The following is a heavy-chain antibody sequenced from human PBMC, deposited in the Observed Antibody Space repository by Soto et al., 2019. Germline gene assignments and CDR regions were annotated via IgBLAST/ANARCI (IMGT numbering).Heavy chain of an antibody. J-gene: IGHJ3*02. D-gene: IGHD1-26*01. CDR2: INPNSGGT. Sequence: ASVKVSCKASGYTFTGYYMHWVRQAPGQGLEWMGWINPNSGGTNYAQKFQGRVTMTRDTSISTAYMELSRLRSDDTAVYYCARDLSWELPTVHDAFDTWGQGTMVTVSS. CDR1: GYTFTGYY. CDR3: ARDLSWELPTVHDAFDT. V-gene: IGHV1-2*02.